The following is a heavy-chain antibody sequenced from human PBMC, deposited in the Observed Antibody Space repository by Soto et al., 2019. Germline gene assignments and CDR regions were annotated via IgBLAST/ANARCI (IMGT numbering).Heavy chain of an antibody. CDR1: GGSISSYY. Sequence: SETLSLTCTVSGGSISSYYWSWIRQPPGKGLEWIGYIYYSGSTNYNPSLKSRVTISVDTSKNQFSLKLSSVTAADTAVYYCASGIAAAGKDVYYYYGMDVWGQGTTVTVSS. J-gene: IGHJ6*02. V-gene: IGHV4-59*08. CDR2: IYYSGST. D-gene: IGHD6-13*01. CDR3: ASGIAAAGKDVYYYYGMDV.